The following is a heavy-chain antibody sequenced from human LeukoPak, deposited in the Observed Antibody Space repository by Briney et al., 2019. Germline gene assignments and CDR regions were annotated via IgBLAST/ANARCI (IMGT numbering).Heavy chain of an antibody. Sequence: GGSLRLSCATSGFIFSNYNMNWVRQAPGKGLEWVSYISSGRSTIYYADSVKGRFTISRDNSKNTLYLQMNSLRAEDTAVYYCARDTYYYDSSGAYDYWGQGTLVTVSS. CDR1: GFIFSNYN. CDR3: ARDTYYYDSSGAYDY. D-gene: IGHD3-22*01. CDR2: ISSGRSTI. V-gene: IGHV3-48*01. J-gene: IGHJ4*02.